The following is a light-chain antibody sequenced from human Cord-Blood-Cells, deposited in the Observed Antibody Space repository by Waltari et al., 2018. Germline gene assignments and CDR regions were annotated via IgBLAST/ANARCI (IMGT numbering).Light chain of an antibody. J-gene: IGLJ1*01. CDR1: SSDVGGSYY. V-gene: IGLV2-11*01. CDR2: DVS. Sequence: QSALTQPRSVYGSPGQSVTISCTGTSSDVGGSYYVSWSHQHPGKAPKLMIYDVSKRPSWVPYRFSGSKSGNTASLTISGLQAEDEADYYCCSYAGSYTYVFGTGTKVTVL. CDR3: CSYAGSYTYV.